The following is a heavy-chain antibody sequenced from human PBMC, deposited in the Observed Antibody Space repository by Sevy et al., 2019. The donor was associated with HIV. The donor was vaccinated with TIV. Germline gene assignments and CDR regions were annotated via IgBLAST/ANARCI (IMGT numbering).Heavy chain of an antibody. D-gene: IGHD3-22*01. CDR1: GFTFSSYS. CDR3: ARGPDYYDRSGYYYQ. V-gene: IGHV3-21*01. Sequence: GGSLRLSCAASGFTFSSYSMHWVRQAPGKGLEWVSSFSSSSTYIYYADSVKGRFTISRDNAKNSVYLQMNSLRAEDTAVYYCARGPDYYDRSGYYYQWGQGTLVTVSS. J-gene: IGHJ4*02. CDR2: FSSSSTYI.